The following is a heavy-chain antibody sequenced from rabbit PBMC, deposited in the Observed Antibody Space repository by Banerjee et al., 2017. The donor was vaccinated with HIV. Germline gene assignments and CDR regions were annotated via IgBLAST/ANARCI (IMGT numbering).Heavy chain of an antibody. D-gene: IGHD4-2*01. Sequence: QEQLGESGGDLVKPEGSLTLTCTASGFSFSSAYDMCWVRQAPGKGLEWIACIYAGSSGSTQYANWAKGRFTISKISSTTVTLQMTSLTAADTATYFCARRADYAGGGNFNLWGQGALV. J-gene: IGHJ4*01. CDR2: IYAGSSGST. V-gene: IGHV1S45*01. CDR1: GFSFSSAYD. CDR3: ARRADYAGGGNFNL.